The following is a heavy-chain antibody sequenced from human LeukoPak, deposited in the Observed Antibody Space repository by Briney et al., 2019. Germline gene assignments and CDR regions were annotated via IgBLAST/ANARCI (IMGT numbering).Heavy chain of an antibody. CDR1: GYTFTSYG. CDR2: ISAYNGNT. D-gene: IGHD2-21*02. J-gene: IGHJ5*02. V-gene: IGHV1-18*01. Sequence: GASVKVSCKASGYTFTSYGISWVRQAPGQGLEWMGWISAYNGNTNYAQKLQGRVTMTTDTSTSTAYMELRSLRSDDTAVYYCARDDCGGDCYDWFDPWGQGTLVTVSS. CDR3: ARDDCGGDCYDWFDP.